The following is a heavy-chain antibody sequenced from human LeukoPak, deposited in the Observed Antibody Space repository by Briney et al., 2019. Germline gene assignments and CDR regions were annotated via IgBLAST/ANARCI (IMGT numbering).Heavy chain of an antibody. V-gene: IGHV3-7*01. CDR1: GFTFSSYW. CDR3: ARGAGWAVAWAFDI. CDR2: IKQDGSEK. D-gene: IGHD6-19*01. J-gene: IGHJ3*02. Sequence: GGSLRLSCAASGFTFSSYWMSWVRQAPGKGLEWVANIKQDGSEKYYVDSVKGRFTISRDNAKNSLYLQMNSLRAEDTAVYYCARGAGWAVAWAFDIWGQGTMVTVSS.